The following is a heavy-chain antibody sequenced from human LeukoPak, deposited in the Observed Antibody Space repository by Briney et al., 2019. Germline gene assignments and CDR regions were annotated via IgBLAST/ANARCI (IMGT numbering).Heavy chain of an antibody. CDR2: IYTSGST. J-gene: IGHJ5*02. CDR1: GGSISSGSYY. V-gene: IGHV4-61*02. Sequence: PSETLSLTCTVSGGSISSGSYYWSWIRQPAGKGLEWIGRIYTSGSTNYNPSLKSRVTISVDTSKNQFSLKLSPVTAADTAVYYCARVVVVAAYNWFDPWGQGTLVTVSS. CDR3: ARVVVVAAYNWFDP. D-gene: IGHD2-15*01.